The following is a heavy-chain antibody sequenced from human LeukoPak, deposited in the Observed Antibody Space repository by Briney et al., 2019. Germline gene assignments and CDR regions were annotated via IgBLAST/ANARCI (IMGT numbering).Heavy chain of an antibody. Sequence: GGSLRLSCAASGFTFSIYWMSWVRQAPGKGLEWVAYIKQDGSEKYYVDSVKGRFTISRDNAKNSLYLQMNSLRAEDTAVYYCARAGSWSHYYYYYYMDVWGKGTTVTISS. V-gene: IGHV3-7*01. CDR3: ARAGSWSHYYYYYYMDV. CDR1: GFTFSIYW. J-gene: IGHJ6*03. CDR2: IKQDGSEK. D-gene: IGHD1-26*01.